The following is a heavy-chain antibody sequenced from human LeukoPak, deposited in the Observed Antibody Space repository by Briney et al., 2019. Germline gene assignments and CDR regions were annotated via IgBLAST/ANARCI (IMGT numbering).Heavy chain of an antibody. CDR2: IYPGDSDT. D-gene: IGHD4/OR15-4a*01. V-gene: IGHV5-51*01. J-gene: IGHJ4*02. Sequence: GQSLKISCKGSGYSFTSYWIGWVRQMPGQGLEWIGIIYPGDSDTRYSPPFPGQATISADKSISTAYLQWSSRQASDTAMYYCARRRVDGAYYFDYWGQGTLVTVSS. CDR3: ARRRVDGAYYFDY. CDR1: GYSFTSYW.